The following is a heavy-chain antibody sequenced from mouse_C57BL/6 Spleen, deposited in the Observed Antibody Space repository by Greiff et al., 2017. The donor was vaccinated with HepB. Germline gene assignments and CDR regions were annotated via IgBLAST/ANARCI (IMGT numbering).Heavy chain of an antibody. Sequence: VQLQQPGAELVRPGSSVKLSCKASGYTFTSYWMHWVKQRPIQGLEWIGNIDPSDSETHYNQKFKDKATLTVDKSSSTAYMQLSSLTSEDSAVYYCARSYGYDAYWYFDVWGTGTTVTVSS. CDR3: ARSYGYDAYWYFDV. J-gene: IGHJ1*03. D-gene: IGHD2-2*01. CDR2: IDPSDSET. CDR1: GYTFTSYW. V-gene: IGHV1-52*01.